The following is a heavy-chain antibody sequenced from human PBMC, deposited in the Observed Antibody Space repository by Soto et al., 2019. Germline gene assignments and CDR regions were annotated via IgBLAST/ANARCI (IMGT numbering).Heavy chain of an antibody. CDR2: ISYDGSNK. V-gene: IGHV3-30*09. CDR3: ARGDPYYGMDV. J-gene: IGHJ6*02. CDR1: GFTFSNYI. Sequence: QVQLVESGGDVVQPGGSLRLSCAASGFTFSNYIFYWVRQAPGKGPEWVAAISYDGSNKQYADSVKGRFAISRDNPGNSMDLQMNSLRGDDTGLSYCARGDPYYGMDVWGQGTTVTVSS.